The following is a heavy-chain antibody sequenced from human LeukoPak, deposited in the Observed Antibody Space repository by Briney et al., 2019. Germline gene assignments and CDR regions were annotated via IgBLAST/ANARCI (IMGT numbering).Heavy chain of an antibody. CDR1: GGSIITTNYY. CDR2: IYYSGNT. V-gene: IGHV4-39*07. J-gene: IGHJ4*02. CDR3: ARSFSGSYYFEY. Sequence: SETLSLTCTVSGGSIITTNYYWGWIRQPPGKGLEWIGSIYYSGNTYYKPSLKSRVTVSLDTSKNQLSLFLTSVTAADTAMYYCARSFSGSYYFEYWGQGTLVTVSS. D-gene: IGHD1-26*01.